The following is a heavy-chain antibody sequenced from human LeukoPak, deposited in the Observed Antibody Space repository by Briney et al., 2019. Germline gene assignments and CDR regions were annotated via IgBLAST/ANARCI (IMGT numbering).Heavy chain of an antibody. CDR3: ARGGDHSYGPPLDY. Sequence: SETLSLTCTVSGGSISSSSYYWGWIRPPPGKGLEGVGSIYYSGSTYYNPSLKSRVTISVDTSKNQFSLKLSSVTAADTAVYYCARGGDHSYGPPLDYWGQGTLVTVSS. CDR1: GGSISSSSYY. J-gene: IGHJ4*02. V-gene: IGHV4-39*07. D-gene: IGHD5-18*01. CDR2: IYYSGST.